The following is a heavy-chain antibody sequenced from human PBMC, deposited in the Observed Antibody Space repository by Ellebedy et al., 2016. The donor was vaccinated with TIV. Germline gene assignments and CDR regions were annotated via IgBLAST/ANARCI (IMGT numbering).Heavy chain of an antibody. CDR2: IYYSGST. CDR3: AGDPYRSYGMDV. V-gene: IGHV4-59*01. D-gene: IGHD1-1*01. Sequence: PGGSLRLSCTVSGGSISSYYWSWIRQPPGKGLEWIGYIYYSGSTNYNPSLKSRVTISVDTSKNQFSLKLTSVTAADTAVYYCAGDPYRSYGMDVWGQGTTVTVSS. J-gene: IGHJ6*02. CDR1: GGSISSYY.